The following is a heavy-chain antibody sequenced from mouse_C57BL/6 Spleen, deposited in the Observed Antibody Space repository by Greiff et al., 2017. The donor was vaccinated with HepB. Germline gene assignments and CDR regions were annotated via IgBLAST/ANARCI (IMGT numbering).Heavy chain of an antibody. V-gene: IGHV1-80*01. Sequence: QVQLQQSGAELVKPGASVKISCKASGYAFRSYWMNWVKQRPGKGLEWIGQIYPGDGDTNYNGKFKGKATLTADKSSSTAYMQLSSLTSEDSAVYFCAREELTGTPYYFDYWGQGTTLTVSS. J-gene: IGHJ2*01. CDR2: IYPGDGDT. CDR3: AREELTGTPYYFDY. CDR1: GYAFRSYW. D-gene: IGHD4-1*01.